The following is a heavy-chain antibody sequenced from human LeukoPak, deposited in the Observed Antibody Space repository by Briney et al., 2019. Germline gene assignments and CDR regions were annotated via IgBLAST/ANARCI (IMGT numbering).Heavy chain of an antibody. CDR1: GFTFSSYS. D-gene: IGHD1-26*01. Sequence: TGGSLRLSCAASGFTFSSYSMNWVRQAPGKGLEWVSSISSSSSYIYYADSVKGRFTISRDNAKNSLYLQMNGLRVEDTAVYYCAKDPGGTVGGTYGTPTGLDYWGQGTLVTVSS. CDR2: ISSSSSYI. V-gene: IGHV3-21*01. J-gene: IGHJ4*02. CDR3: AKDPGGTVGGTYGTPTGLDY.